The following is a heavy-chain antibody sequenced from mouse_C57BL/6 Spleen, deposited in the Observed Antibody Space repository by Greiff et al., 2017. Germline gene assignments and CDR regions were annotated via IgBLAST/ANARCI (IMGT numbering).Heavy chain of an antibody. CDR3: ARDDYDYFDY. CDR2: ISDGGSYT. J-gene: IGHJ2*01. Sequence: EVKLVESGGGLVKPGGSLKLSCAASGFTFSSYALSWVRQTPEKRLAWVATISDGGSYTYYPDNVKGRFTISRDNAKNNLYLQMSHLKSEDTAMYYCARDDYDYFDYWGQGTTLTVSS. V-gene: IGHV5-4*01. CDR1: GFTFSSYA. D-gene: IGHD2-4*01.